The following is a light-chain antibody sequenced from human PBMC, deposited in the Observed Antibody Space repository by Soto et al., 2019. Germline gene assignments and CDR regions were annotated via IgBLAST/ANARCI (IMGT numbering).Light chain of an antibody. CDR3: SSYRSSDTLEV. V-gene: IGLV2-14*01. CDR2: AVN. CDR1: SEDIGAYDY. J-gene: IGLJ1*01. Sequence: PGQSIFISCTGTSEDIGAYDYVSWYQQHPGKAPKLILYAVNDRPSGVSSRFSGSKSGNTASLTISGVQPDDEADYYCSSYRSSDTLEVFGTGTKVTAL.